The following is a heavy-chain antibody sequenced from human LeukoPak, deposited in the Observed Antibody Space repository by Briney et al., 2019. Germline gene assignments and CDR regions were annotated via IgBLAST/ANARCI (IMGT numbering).Heavy chain of an antibody. V-gene: IGHV1-18*01. D-gene: IGHD5-18*01. Sequence: ASVKVSCKASGYTFTSYGISWVRQAPGQGLEWMGWISAYNGNTNYAQKLQGRVTMTTDTSTSTAHMELRSLRSDDTAVYYCAREDSYGANYYYYYGMDVWGQGTTVTVSS. CDR3: AREDSYGANYYYYYGMDV. CDR1: GYTFTSYG. CDR2: ISAYNGNT. J-gene: IGHJ6*02.